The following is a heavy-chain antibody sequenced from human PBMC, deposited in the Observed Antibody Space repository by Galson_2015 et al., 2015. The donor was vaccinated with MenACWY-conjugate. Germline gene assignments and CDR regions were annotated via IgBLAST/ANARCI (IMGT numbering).Heavy chain of an antibody. J-gene: IGHJ3*02. CDR3: ARRSGWTNDAFDI. Sequence: RVTMTTDTSTSTAYMELSSLRSDDTAVYYCARRSGWTNDAFDIWGQGTMVTVSS. D-gene: IGHD6-19*01. V-gene: IGHV1-18*01.